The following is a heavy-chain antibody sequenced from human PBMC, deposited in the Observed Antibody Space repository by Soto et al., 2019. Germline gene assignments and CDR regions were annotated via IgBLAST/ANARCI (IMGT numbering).Heavy chain of an antibody. V-gene: IGHV1-18*04. J-gene: IGHJ3*02. D-gene: IGHD1-26*01. CDR2: ISAYNGST. CDR1: GYTFTSYG. Sequence: ASVKVSCKASGYTFTSYGISWVRQAPGQGLEWMGWISAYNGSTYYADSVKGRFTISRDNSKNTLYLQMNSLRAEDTAVYYCAKTRGYSGSYYRAFDIWGQGTMVTVSS. CDR3: AKTRGYSGSYYRAFDI.